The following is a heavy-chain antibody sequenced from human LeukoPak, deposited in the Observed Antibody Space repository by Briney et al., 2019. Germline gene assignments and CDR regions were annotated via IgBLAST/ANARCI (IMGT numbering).Heavy chain of an antibody. CDR3: ARRRFSSSWYYDY. Sequence: PSETLSLTCTVSGGSISSYYWSWIRQPPGKGLEWIGYIYYSGSTNYNPSLKSRVTISVDTSKNQFSLKLSSVTAADTAVYYCARRRFSSSWYYDYWGQGTLVTVSS. J-gene: IGHJ4*02. D-gene: IGHD6-13*01. V-gene: IGHV4-59*08. CDR2: IYYSGST. CDR1: GGSISSYY.